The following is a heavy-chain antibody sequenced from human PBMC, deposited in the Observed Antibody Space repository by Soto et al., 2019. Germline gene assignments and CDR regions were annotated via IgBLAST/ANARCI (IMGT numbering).Heavy chain of an antibody. CDR1: GYTFINFF. CDR2: INPSGGTT. CDR3: AGSHCSGGSCYLGAFDI. Sequence: ASVKVSCKTSGYTFINFFLHWVRQAPGQGLEWVGIINPSGGTTTYSQKFQGRVTMTRDTSTSTVYMEMSSLRSDDTAVYYCAGSHCSGGSCYLGAFDIWGQGTMVTVSS. J-gene: IGHJ3*02. D-gene: IGHD2-15*01. V-gene: IGHV1-46*01.